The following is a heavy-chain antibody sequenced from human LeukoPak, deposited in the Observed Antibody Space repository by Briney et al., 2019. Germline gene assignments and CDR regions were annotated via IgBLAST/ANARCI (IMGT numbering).Heavy chain of an antibody. D-gene: IGHD3-22*01. CDR2: IYPGDSDT. V-gene: IGHV5-51*01. J-gene: IGHJ4*02. CDR3: ARGRRGYYDSSVGYFDY. CDR1: GYSFTSYW. Sequence: GESLKISCKGSGYSFTSYWIGWVRQMPGKGLEWMGMIYPGDSDTRYSPSFQGQVTISADKSISTAYLQWSSLKASDTAMYYCARGRRGYYDSSVGYFDYWGQGTLVTVSS.